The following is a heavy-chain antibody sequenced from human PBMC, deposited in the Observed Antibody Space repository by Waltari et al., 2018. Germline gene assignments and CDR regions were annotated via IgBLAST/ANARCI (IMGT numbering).Heavy chain of an antibody. J-gene: IGHJ4*02. CDR1: GFSFSRHS. Sequence: EVQLVEAGGSLVQPGGSLRLSCGASGFSFSRHSMNWVRQAPGKGLEWVSYISPTSSTIYYADSVKGRFTISRDNGKDSLHLQMNSLRDEDTAVYYCATAARRRDVGDLSWGQGTLVTVSA. CDR3: ATAARRRDVGDLS. D-gene: IGHD3-16*02. V-gene: IGHV3-48*02. CDR2: ISPTSSTI.